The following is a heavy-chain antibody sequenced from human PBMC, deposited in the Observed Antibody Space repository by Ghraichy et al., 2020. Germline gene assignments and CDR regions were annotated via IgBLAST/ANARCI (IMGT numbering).Heavy chain of an antibody. CDR3: ARDKGYYDSSGYLRAFDI. CDR1: GASVSSGSYY. J-gene: IGHJ3*02. Sequence: SETLSLTCTVSGASVSSGSYYWSWIRQPPGKGLEWIGYIYYSGSTDYNPSLKSRVTISVDTSKNQFSLKLTSVTAADTAVYYCARDKGYYDSSGYLRAFDIWGQGTMVTVSS. V-gene: IGHV4-61*01. D-gene: IGHD3-22*01. CDR2: IYYSGST.